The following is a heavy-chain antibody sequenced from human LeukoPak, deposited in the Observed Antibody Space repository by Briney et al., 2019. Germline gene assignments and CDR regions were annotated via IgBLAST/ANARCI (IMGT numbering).Heavy chain of an antibody. D-gene: IGHD3-16*01. CDR3: ACLEGDY. V-gene: IGHV4-59*08. Sequence: KPSETLSLTCNVSGGSISSYYWSWIRQPPGKGLEWIGYIHYSGSTNYNPSLKSQVTTSVDTSKNQFSLKLSSVTAADTAVYYCACLEGDYWGQGTLVTVSS. CDR1: GGSISSYY. CDR2: IHYSGST. J-gene: IGHJ4*02.